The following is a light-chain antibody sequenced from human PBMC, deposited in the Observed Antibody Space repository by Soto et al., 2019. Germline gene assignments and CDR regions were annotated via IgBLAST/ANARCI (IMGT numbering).Light chain of an antibody. CDR2: SNH. V-gene: IGLV1-47*02. CDR1: SSNIGRNY. Sequence: QSVLTQSPSASGTPGQRVTISCSGSSSNIGRNYVYWYQQLPGTAPKLLIYSNHQRPSGVPDRFSGSKSGTSASLAISGLRSEDEADYHCAAWDDSLRGVVFGGGTKLTVL. CDR3: AAWDDSLRGVV. J-gene: IGLJ2*01.